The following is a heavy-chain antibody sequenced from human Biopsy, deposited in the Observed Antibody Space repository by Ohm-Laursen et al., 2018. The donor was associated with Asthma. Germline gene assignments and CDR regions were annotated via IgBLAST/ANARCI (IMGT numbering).Heavy chain of an antibody. D-gene: IGHD3-10*01. J-gene: IGHJ6*02. CDR1: GYTLNSAG. Sequence: ASVKVSCKTSGYTLNSAGITWVRQAPGQWLEWMGWISVYNGNTKVAQKLQDRVTMITDTSTSTAYMELRSLRSDDTAVYFCARAVDYSHYYGIDVWGQGTTVTVS. CDR3: ARAVDYSHYYGIDV. CDR2: ISVYNGNT. V-gene: IGHV1-18*01.